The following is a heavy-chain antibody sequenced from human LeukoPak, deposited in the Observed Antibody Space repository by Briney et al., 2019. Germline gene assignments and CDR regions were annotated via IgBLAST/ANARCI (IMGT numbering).Heavy chain of an antibody. V-gene: IGHV4-31*03. Sequence: SQTLSLTCTVSGGSISSGGYYWSWIRQHPGKGLEWIGYIYYSGSTYYNPSLKSRVTISVDTSKNQLSLKMSSVTAADTAVYYCATRRDGYNNWYFDLWGRGTLVTVSS. D-gene: IGHD5-24*01. J-gene: IGHJ2*01. CDR2: IYYSGST. CDR1: GGSISSGGYY. CDR3: ATRRDGYNNWYFDL.